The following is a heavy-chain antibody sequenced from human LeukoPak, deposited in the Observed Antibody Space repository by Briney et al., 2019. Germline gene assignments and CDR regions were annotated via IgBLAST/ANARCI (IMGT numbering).Heavy chain of an antibody. CDR1: GFTFSSYS. CDR3: AGDYILTGYYYYGMDV. D-gene: IGHD3-9*01. V-gene: IGHV3-21*01. Sequence: GGSLRLSCAASGFTFSSYSMNWVRQAPGKGLEWVSSISSSSSYIYYADSVKGRFTISRDNAKNSLYLQMNSLRAEDTAVYYCAGDYILTGYYYYGMDVWGQGTTVTVSS. CDR2: ISSSSSYI. J-gene: IGHJ6*02.